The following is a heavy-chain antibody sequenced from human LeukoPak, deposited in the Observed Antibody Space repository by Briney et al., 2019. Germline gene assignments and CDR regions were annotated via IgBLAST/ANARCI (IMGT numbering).Heavy chain of an antibody. V-gene: IGHV3-48*03. CDR3: ARWARDYYGSGSYPGDY. J-gene: IGHJ4*02. D-gene: IGHD3-10*01. CDR2: ISSSGSSI. CDR1: GFTFSSYE. Sequence: GGSLRLSCVASGFTFSSYEMNWVRKAPGQGLERVSYISSSGSSIYYADSVKGRFTISRDNAKNSLYLQMNSLRAEDTAVYYCARWARDYYGSGSYPGDYWGQGTLVTVSS.